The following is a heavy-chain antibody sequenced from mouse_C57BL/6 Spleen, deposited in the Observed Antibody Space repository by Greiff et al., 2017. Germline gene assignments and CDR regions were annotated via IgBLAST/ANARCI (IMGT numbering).Heavy chain of an antibody. D-gene: IGHD1-1*01. CDR1: GYTFTDYE. V-gene: IGHV1-15*01. CDR2: IDPETGGT. J-gene: IGHJ2*01. Sequence: QVQLQQSGAELVRPGASVTLSCKASGYTFTDYEMHWVKQTPVHGLEWIGAIDPETGGTAYNQKFKGKATLTADKSSSTAYMELRSLTSEDSAVYYCTRGGSSYDYFDYWGQGTTLTVSS. CDR3: TRGGSSYDYFDY.